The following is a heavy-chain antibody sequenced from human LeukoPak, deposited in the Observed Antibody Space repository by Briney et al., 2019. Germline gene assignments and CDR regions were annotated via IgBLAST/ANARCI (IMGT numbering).Heavy chain of an antibody. V-gene: IGHV3-23*01. J-gene: IGHJ5*02. CDR3: AKHTHNHGGFFDP. D-gene: IGHD2-15*01. CDR2: ISDSGGST. CDR1: GFTFSTYG. Sequence: GGSLRLSCAASGFTFSTYGMTWVRQAPGKGLEWVSSISDSGGSTQSADSVKGRFTISRDDSKNTLYLQMNSLRAEDTAEYYCAKHTHNHGGFFDPWGQGTLVTVSS.